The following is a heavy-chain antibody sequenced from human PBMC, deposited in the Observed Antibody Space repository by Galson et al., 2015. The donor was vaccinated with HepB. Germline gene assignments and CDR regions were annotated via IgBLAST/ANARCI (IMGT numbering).Heavy chain of an antibody. CDR2: ISSSSSYI. CDR3: ATVPRAHSYAYGY. V-gene: IGHV3-21*01. D-gene: IGHD5-18*01. CDR1: GFTFSSYS. J-gene: IGHJ4*02. Sequence: SLRLSCAASGFTFSSYSMNWVRQAPGKGLEWVSSISSSSSYIYYADSVKGRFTISRDNAKNSLYLQMNSLRAEDTAVYYCATVPRAHSYAYGYWGQGILVTVSS.